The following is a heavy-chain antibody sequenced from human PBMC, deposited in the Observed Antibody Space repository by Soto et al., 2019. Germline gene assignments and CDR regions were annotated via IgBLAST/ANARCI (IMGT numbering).Heavy chain of an antibody. CDR1: GGTFSSYA. CDR2: IIPIFGTA. D-gene: IGHD2-15*01. CDR3: ARVVVAATSLYYYYGMYV. Sequence: QVQLVQSGAEVKKPGSSVKVSCKASGGTFSSYAISWVRQAPGQGLEWMGGIIPIFGTANYAQKFQGRVTITADESTSTAYMELSSLRSEDTAVYYCARVVVAATSLYYYYGMYVWGQGTTVTVSS. V-gene: IGHV1-69*01. J-gene: IGHJ6*02.